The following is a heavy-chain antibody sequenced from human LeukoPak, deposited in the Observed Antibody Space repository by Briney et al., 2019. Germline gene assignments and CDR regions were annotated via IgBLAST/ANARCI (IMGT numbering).Heavy chain of an antibody. CDR2: IIPIFGTA. CDR1: GGTFSSYA. CDR3: ARMVEDSEAGGS. V-gene: IGHV1-69*01. Sequence: GSSVKVYCKASGGTFSSYAISWVRQAPGQGLEWMGGIIPIFGTANYAQKFQGRVTITADESTSTAYMELSSLRSEDTAVYYCARMVEDSEAGGSWGQGTMVTVSS. D-gene: IGHD3-10*01. J-gene: IGHJ3*01.